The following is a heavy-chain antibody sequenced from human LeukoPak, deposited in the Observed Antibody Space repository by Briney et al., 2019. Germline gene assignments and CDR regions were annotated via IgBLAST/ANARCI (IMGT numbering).Heavy chain of an antibody. Sequence: GGSLRLSCAASGFTFNSYAMSWVRQAPGKGLEWVSAISGSGVTTYYADSVKGRFTISRDNSKNTLYLQMNSLRAEDTAVYYCAKDSTGDKRRLDSDYWGQGTLVTVSS. J-gene: IGHJ4*02. D-gene: IGHD2-21*02. CDR3: AKDSTGDKRRLDSDY. V-gene: IGHV3-23*01. CDR2: ISGSGVTT. CDR1: GFTFNSYA.